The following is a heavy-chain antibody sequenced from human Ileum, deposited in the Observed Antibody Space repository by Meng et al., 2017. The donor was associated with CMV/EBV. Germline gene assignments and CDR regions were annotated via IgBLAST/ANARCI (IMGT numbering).Heavy chain of an antibody. D-gene: IGHD3-9*01. CDR2: IRPDGSEK. CDR3: TKDILPQSED. Sequence: GGSLRLSCAASGFTFSSYWMTWVRQAPGKGLEWVANIRPDGSEKYSADSVRGRFTISRDNTKNSLYLQMNNLRAEDTAIYYCTKDILPQSEDWGQGTLVTV. V-gene: IGHV3-7*01. J-gene: IGHJ4*02. CDR1: GFTFSSYW.